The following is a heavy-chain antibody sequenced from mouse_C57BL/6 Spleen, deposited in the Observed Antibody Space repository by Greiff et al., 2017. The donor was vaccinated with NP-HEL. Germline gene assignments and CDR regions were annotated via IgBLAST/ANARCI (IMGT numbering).Heavy chain of an antibody. CDR2: IYPSDSET. V-gene: IGHV1-61*01. CDR3: ARWYYGYDVWFAY. J-gene: IGHJ3*01. Sequence: QVQLQQSGAELVRPGSSVKLSCKASGYTFTSYWMDWVKQRPGQGLEWIGNIYPSDSETHYNQKFKDKATLTVDKSSSTAYMQLSSLTSEDSAVYYSARWYYGYDVWFAYWGQGTLVTVSA. D-gene: IGHD2-2*01. CDR1: GYTFTSYW.